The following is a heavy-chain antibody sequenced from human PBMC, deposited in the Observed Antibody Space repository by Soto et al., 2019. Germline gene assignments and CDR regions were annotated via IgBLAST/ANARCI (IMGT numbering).Heavy chain of an antibody. D-gene: IGHD3-9*01. V-gene: IGHV3-53*01. CDR1: GFTLDKYT. CDR2: SFSSGGT. J-gene: IGHJ4*02. Sequence: GGSLRLSCAAFGFTLDKYTMGWVRQAPGKGLEWVAESFSSGGTQYADSVKGRFTISRDNSRNMVFLQVNGLRVEDTALYYCEREREPDGIWTFDSWGQGALVTVSS. CDR3: EREREPDGIWTFDS.